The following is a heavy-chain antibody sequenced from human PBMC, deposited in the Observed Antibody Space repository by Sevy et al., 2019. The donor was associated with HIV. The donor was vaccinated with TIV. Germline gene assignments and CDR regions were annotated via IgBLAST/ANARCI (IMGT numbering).Heavy chain of an antibody. CDR2: ILYSGST. Sequence: SETLSLTCTVSGASISSSGYYWGWIRQPPGKGLEWIASILYSGSTYYNPSLRSRVTISAEASKNQFSLKLNSVTAADTAVYYCAGPSLTYSSGWSYYDHWGQGTVVTVSS. D-gene: IGHD6-19*01. CDR3: AGPSLTYSSGWSYYDH. V-gene: IGHV4-39*01. J-gene: IGHJ4*02. CDR1: GASISSSGYY.